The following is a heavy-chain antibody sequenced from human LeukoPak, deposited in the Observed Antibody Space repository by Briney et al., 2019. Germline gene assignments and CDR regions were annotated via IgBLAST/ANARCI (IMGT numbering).Heavy chain of an antibody. CDR1: GGSLSGYY. CDR2: INHSGST. J-gene: IGHJ3*02. V-gene: IGHV4-34*01. CDR3: AREFELSPRRDAFDI. D-gene: IGHD1-7*01. Sequence: SETLSLTCAVYGGSLSGYYWSWIRQPPGKGLEWIGEINHSGSTNYKPSLKSRVTISVDTSKNQFSLKLSSVTAADTAVYYCAREFELSPRRDAFDIWGQGTMVTVSS.